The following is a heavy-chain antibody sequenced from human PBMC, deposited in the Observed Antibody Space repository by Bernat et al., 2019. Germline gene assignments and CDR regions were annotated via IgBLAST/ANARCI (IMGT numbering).Heavy chain of an antibody. CDR3: ARVFTVTNDAFDI. D-gene: IGHD4-17*01. V-gene: IGHV4-31*03. CDR1: GGSISSGGYY. Sequence: QLQLQESGPGLVKPSETLSLTCTVSGGSISSGGYYWSWIRQHPGKGLEWIGYIYYSGSTYYNPSLKSRVTISVDTSKNQFSLKLSSVTAADTAVYYCARVFTVTNDAFDIWGQGTMVTVSS. J-gene: IGHJ3*02. CDR2: IYYSGST.